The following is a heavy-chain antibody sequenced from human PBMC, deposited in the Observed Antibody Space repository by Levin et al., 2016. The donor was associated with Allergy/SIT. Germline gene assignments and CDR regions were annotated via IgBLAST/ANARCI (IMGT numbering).Heavy chain of an antibody. CDR2: IIPIFGTA. J-gene: IGHJ6*02. D-gene: IGHD2-15*01. CDR3: ARDMNRVAASSWYYGMDV. Sequence: WVRQAPGQGLEWMGGIIPIFGTANYAQKFQGRVTITADESTSTAYMELSSLRSEDTAVYYCARDMNRVAASSWYYGMDVWGQGTTVTVS. V-gene: IGHV1-69*01.